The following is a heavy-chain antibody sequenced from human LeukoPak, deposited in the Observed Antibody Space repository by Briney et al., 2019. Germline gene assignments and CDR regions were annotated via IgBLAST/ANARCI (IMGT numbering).Heavy chain of an antibody. D-gene: IGHD4-17*01. J-gene: IGHJ4*02. V-gene: IGHV4-39*01. CDR2: VYYSGST. CDR3: ARQGGDNGYYYFDF. Sequence: PSETLSLTCSVSGGSIRGSHYYWGWIRQPPGQGLEWIASVYYSGSTYYTPSLRSRVTISIDTSKNQFSLKLTSVTAADTAVFYCARQGGDNGYYYFDFWGQGTLVTVSS. CDR1: GGSIRGSHYY.